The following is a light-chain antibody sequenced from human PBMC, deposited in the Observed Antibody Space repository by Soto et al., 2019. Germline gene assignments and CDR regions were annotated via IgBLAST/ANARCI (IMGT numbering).Light chain of an antibody. CDR1: QSVSSRY. CDR2: GAS. V-gene: IGKV3-15*01. Sequence: IEMPKSPATLSVSPRERATLACMASQSVSSRYLAWYQQKPGQAPRLLIYGASTRATGIPARFSGSGSGTEFTLTISSLQSEDFAVYYCQQYNNWWTFGQGTKVDI. CDR3: QQYNNWWT. J-gene: IGKJ1*01.